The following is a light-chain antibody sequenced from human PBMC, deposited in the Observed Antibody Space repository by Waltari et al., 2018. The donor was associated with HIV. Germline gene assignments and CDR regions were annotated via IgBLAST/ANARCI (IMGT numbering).Light chain of an antibody. CDR2: DVS. V-gene: IGLV2-23*02. Sequence: QTALTQPASVSGSPGPPLTLSCTGTRSAVGAYNLVSWYQQHPGKAPRLIIYDVSERPAGVSNRFTGSKSGNTASLTISGLQAEDEADYYCCSYVSEIVPCVFGGGTKLTVL. CDR1: RSAVGAYNL. J-gene: IGLJ3*02. CDR3: CSYVSEIVPCV.